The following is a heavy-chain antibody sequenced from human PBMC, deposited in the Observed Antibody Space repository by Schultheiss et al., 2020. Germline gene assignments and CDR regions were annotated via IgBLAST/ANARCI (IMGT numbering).Heavy chain of an antibody. CDR1: GGTFSSYA. CDR3: ARDSYHPSLFDY. CDR2: IIPIFGTA. Sequence: SVKVSCKASGGTFSSYAISWVRQAPGQGLEWMGGIIPIFGTANYAQKFQGRVTMTTDTSTSTAYMELRSLRSDDTAVYYCARDSYHPSLFDYWGQGTLVTVSS. D-gene: IGHD1-26*01. J-gene: IGHJ4*02. V-gene: IGHV1-69*05.